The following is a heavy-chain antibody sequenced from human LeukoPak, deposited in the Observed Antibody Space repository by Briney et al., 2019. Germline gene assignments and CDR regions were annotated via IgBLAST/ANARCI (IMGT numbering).Heavy chain of an antibody. CDR3: ARVALTGYYTFDY. D-gene: IGHD3-9*01. CDR2: INHSGST. Sequence: SETLSLTCAVYGGSFSGYYWSWIRQPPGKGPEGSGEINHSGSTNYNPSLRSLVTISVYTSKNQFSLKLSSVTAEDTAVYYCARVALTGYYTFDYWGQGNLVTVSS. V-gene: IGHV4-34*01. J-gene: IGHJ4*02. CDR1: GGSFSGYY.